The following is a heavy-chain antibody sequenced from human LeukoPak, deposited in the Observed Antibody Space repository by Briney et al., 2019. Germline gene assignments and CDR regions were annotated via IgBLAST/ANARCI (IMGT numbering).Heavy chain of an antibody. J-gene: IGHJ4*02. CDR2: ISYDGSNK. CDR1: GFTFSSYG. V-gene: IGHV3-30*18. CDR3: AKNHESYYDSSGRGFDY. Sequence: SGGGVVQPGRSLRLSCAASGFTFSSYGMHWVRQAPGKGLEWVAVISYDGSNKYYADSVKGRFTISRDNSKSTLYLQMNSLRAEDTAVYYCAKNHESYYDSSGRGFDYWGQGTLVTVSS. D-gene: IGHD3-22*01.